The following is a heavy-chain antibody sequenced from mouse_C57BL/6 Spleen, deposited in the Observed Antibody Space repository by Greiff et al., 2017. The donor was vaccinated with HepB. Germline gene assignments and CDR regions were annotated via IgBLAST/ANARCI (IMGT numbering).Heavy chain of an antibody. CDR3: ARDRLTGTYFDY. D-gene: IGHD4-1*01. CDR1: GFTFSSYA. V-gene: IGHV5-4*01. Sequence: EVQGVESGGGLVKPGGSLKLSCAASGFTFSSYAMSWVRQTPEKRLEWVATISDGGSYTYYPDNVKGRITISRDNAKNNLYLQMSHLKSEDTAMYYCARDRLTGTYFDYWGQGTTLTVSS. J-gene: IGHJ2*01. CDR2: ISDGGSYT.